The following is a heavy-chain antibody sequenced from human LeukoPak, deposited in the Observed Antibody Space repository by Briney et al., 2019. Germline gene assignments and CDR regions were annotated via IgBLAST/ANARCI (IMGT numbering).Heavy chain of an antibody. V-gene: IGHV1-18*01. CDR2: ISAYNGNT. Sequence: GESLKISCKGSGYSFTSYGISWVRQAPGQGLEWMGWISAYNGNTNYAQKLQGRVTMTTDTSTSTAYMELRSLRSDDTAVYYCARDLVLYYDILTGLGPFDIWGQGTMVTVSS. CDR3: ARDLVLYYDILTGLGPFDI. D-gene: IGHD3-9*01. J-gene: IGHJ3*02. CDR1: GYSFTSYG.